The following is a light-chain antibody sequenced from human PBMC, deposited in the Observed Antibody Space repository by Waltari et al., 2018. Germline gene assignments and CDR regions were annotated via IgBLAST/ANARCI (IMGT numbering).Light chain of an antibody. Sequence: QSALTQPPSASGSFGQSVTISCTGTSSDVGGYDYVSWYQQHPGKRPKLLIYEVSKRPSGVPARFSGSKSGNAASLTVSGLQAEDEADYYCSSYGGRYTLIFGGGTKLTVL. CDR3: SSYGGRYTLI. CDR1: SSDVGGYDY. V-gene: IGLV2-8*01. J-gene: IGLJ2*01. CDR2: EVS.